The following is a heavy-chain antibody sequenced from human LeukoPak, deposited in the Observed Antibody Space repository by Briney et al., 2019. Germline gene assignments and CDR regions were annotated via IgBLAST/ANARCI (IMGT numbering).Heavy chain of an antibody. CDR2: ISYDGSNK. V-gene: IGHV3-30-3*01. J-gene: IGHJ4*02. CDR3: ARDMTAMVGGRLAY. CDR1: GFTFSSYA. Sequence: GGSLRLSCAASGFTFSSYAMHWVRQAPGKGLEWVAVISYDGSNKYYADSVKGRFTISRDNAKNSLYLQMNSRRAEDTAVYYCARDMTAMVGGRLAYWGQGTLVTVSS. D-gene: IGHD5-18*01.